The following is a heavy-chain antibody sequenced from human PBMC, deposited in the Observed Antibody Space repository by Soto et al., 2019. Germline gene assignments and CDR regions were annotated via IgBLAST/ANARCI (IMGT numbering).Heavy chain of an antibody. J-gene: IGHJ1*01. CDR2: ISSNGGST. Sequence: GGSLRLSCAASGFTFSSYAMHWVRQAPGKGLEYVPAISSNGGSTYYANSVKGRFTISRDNSKNTLYLQMGSLRAEDMAVYYCAAGSGQGLAVAHFQHWGQGTLVTVSS. CDR1: GFTFSSYA. V-gene: IGHV3-64*01. D-gene: IGHD6-19*01. CDR3: AAGSGQGLAVAHFQH.